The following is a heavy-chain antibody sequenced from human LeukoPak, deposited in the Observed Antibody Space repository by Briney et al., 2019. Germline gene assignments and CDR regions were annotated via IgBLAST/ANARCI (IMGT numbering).Heavy chain of an antibody. J-gene: IGHJ5*01. D-gene: IGHD3-3*01. CDR1: GYSISSGYY. Sequence: PSETLSLTCTVSGYSISSGYYWGWIRQAPGKGLEWVSSIGSSGSYIYYADSVKGRFTISRHNAKNTVYLQMDSLRAEDTAVYYCGTSRWSGFVDSWGPGTRVTVSS. V-gene: IGHV3-21*01. CDR2: IGSSGSYI. CDR3: GTSRWSGFVDS.